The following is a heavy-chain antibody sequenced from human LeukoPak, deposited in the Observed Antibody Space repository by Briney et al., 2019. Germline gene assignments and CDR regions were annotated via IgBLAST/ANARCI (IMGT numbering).Heavy chain of an antibody. J-gene: IGHJ4*02. CDR2: ISNSGNT. CDR3: ANPREDY. V-gene: IGHV3-23*01. Sequence: GGSLRLSCAASGFTFSSYAMSYVRQAPGKGLEWVSTISNSGNTYYTDSVKGWFTISRDNSKNTLHLQMNSLRAEDTAVYYCANPREDYWGQGTLVTVSS. CDR1: GFTFSSYA.